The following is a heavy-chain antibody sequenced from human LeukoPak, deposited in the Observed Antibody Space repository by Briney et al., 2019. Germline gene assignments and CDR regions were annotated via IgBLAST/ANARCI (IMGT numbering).Heavy chain of an antibody. CDR3: AIFEAAAGTAYDY. V-gene: IGHV3-21*01. CDR2: ISSSSSYI. CDR1: GFTFSSYS. D-gene: IGHD6-13*01. J-gene: IGHJ4*02. Sequence: GGSLRLSCAASGFTFSSYSMNWVRLAPGKGLEWVSSISSSSSYIYYADSVKGRFTISRDNAKNSLYLQMNSLGAEDTAVYYCAIFEAAAGTAYDYWGQGTLVTVSS.